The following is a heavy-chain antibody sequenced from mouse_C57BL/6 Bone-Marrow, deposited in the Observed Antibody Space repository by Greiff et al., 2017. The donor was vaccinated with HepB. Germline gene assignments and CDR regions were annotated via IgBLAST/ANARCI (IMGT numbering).Heavy chain of an antibody. CDR1: GFTFSSYT. V-gene: IGHV5-9*04. Sequence: EVKLVESGGGLVKPGGSLKLSCAASGFTFSSYTMSWVRQTPEKRLEWVATISGGGGNTYYPDSVKGRFTISRDNDKNTLYLQMSSLRSEDTAVYYCARQPFADWGQGTLVTVSA. J-gene: IGHJ3*01. CDR2: ISGGGGNT. CDR3: ARQPFAD.